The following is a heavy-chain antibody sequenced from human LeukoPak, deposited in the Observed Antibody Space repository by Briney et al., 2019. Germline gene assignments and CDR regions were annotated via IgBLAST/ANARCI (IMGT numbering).Heavy chain of an antibody. CDR1: GGTFSSYA. CDR2: IIPIFGTA. J-gene: IGHJ4*02. Sequence: ASVKVSCKASGGTFSSYAISWVRQAPGQGLEWMGGIIPIFGTANYAQKFQGRVTITADESTSTAYMELSSLRSEDMTVYYCAREREAITMIVGTWGQGTLVTVSS. D-gene: IGHD3-22*01. V-gene: IGHV1-69*01. CDR3: AREREAITMIVGT.